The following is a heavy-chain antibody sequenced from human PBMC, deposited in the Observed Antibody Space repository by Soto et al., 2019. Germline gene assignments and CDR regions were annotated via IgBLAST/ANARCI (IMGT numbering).Heavy chain of an antibody. Sequence: GGPRNLSVAPSELTFSSYEMNWVRQAPGKGREGVSYISSSGSTIYYADSVKGRFTISRDNAKNSLYLQMNSLRAEDTAVYYCARDQFTMVRGVHPVRTYYYGMDVWGQGTTVTVSS. CDR2: ISSSGSTI. V-gene: IGHV3-48*03. CDR1: ELTFSSYE. CDR3: ARDQFTMVRGVHPVRTYYYGMDV. J-gene: IGHJ6*02. D-gene: IGHD3-10*01.